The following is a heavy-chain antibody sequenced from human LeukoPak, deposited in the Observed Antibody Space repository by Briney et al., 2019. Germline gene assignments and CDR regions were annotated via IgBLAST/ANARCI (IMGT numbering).Heavy chain of an antibody. CDR2: LIPIFGTA. CDR3: ARSPGGGYSYGFDAFDI. CDR1: GGTFSSYA. V-gene: IGHV1-69*13. Sequence: GASVKVSCKASGGTFSSYAISWVRQAPGQGLEWMGGLIPIFGTANYAQKFQGRVTITADESTSTAYMELSSLRSEDTAVYYCARSPGGGYSYGFDAFDIWGQGTMVTVSS. D-gene: IGHD5-18*01. J-gene: IGHJ3*02.